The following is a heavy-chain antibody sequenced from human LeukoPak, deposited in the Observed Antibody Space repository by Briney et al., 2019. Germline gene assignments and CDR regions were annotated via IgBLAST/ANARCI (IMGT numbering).Heavy chain of an antibody. V-gene: IGHV3-66*01. Sequence: PGGSLRLSCAASGFTVSSNYMSWVRQAPGKGLEWVSVIYSGGSTYYADSVKGRLTISRDNSKNTLYLQMNSLRAEDTAVYYCARDRSSSRVVDYYGMDVWGQGTTVTVSS. CDR2: IYSGGST. D-gene: IGHD6-13*01. J-gene: IGHJ6*02. CDR3: ARDRSSSRVVDYYGMDV. CDR1: GFTVSSNY.